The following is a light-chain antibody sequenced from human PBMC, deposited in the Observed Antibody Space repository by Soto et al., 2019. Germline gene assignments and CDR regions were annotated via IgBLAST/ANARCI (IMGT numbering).Light chain of an antibody. CDR1: TGDVGGYNF. Sequence: QSALTQPASGPGPLGRSFTIPSPGTTGDVGGYNFVSCYHNHPGKAPELMIYGVSNRPSGVSNRFSGSKSGNTASLTISGLQAEDEADYYCSSYTGSSTLLFGGGTKLTVL. CDR3: SSYTGSSTLL. J-gene: IGLJ2*01. V-gene: IGLV2-14*03. CDR2: GVS.